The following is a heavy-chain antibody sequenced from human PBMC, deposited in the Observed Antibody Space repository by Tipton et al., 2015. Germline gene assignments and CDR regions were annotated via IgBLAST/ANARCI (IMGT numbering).Heavy chain of an antibody. CDR3: ARGGDIVLMVYYWFDP. V-gene: IGHV3-11*01. CDR1: GFTFSDYY. D-gene: IGHD2-8*01. J-gene: IGHJ5*02. Sequence: TRRLSCAASGFTFSDYYMSWIRQAPGKGLEWGSSISSSGRTTSYADSVKGRFTISRDNAKNSLYLQMDSLRAEDTAMYYCARGGDIVLMVYYWFDPWGQGTLVTVSS. CDR2: ISSSGRTT.